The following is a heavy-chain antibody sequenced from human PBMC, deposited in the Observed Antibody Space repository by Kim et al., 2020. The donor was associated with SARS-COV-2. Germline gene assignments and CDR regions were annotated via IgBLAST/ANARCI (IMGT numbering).Heavy chain of an antibody. CDR2: ISYDGSNK. D-gene: IGHD2-21*02. V-gene: IGHV3-30-3*01. J-gene: IGHJ3*02. Sequence: GGSLRLSCAASGFTFSSYAMHWVRQAPGKGLEWVAVISYDGSNKYYADSVKGRFTISRDNSKNTLYLQMNSLRAEDTAVYYCARLDHIVVVTAPDAFDIWGQGTMVTVSS. CDR3: ARLDHIVVVTAPDAFDI. CDR1: GFTFSSYA.